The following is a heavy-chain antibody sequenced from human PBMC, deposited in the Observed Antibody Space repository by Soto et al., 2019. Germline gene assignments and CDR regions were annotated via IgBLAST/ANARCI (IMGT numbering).Heavy chain of an antibody. V-gene: IGHV1-3*01. J-gene: IGHJ6*02. CDR2: INAGNGNT. Sequence: QVQLVQSGAEVKKPGASVKVSCKASGYTFTSYAMHWVRQAPGQRLEWMGWINAGNGNTKYSQKFQGRVTITRDTSASTAYMELSSLRSEDTAVYYCARTTGASYYYYGMDVWGQGTTVTVSS. CDR1: GYTFTSYA. D-gene: IGHD1-26*01. CDR3: ARTTGASYYYYGMDV.